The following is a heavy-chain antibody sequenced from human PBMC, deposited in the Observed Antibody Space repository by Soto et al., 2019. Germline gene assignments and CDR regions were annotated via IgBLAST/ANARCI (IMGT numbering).Heavy chain of an antibody. CDR2: IYPGDSDT. CDR3: ARQGITLWGASNWFDP. D-gene: IGHD3-16*01. J-gene: IGHJ5*02. CDR1: GYSFTSYW. V-gene: IGHV5-51*01. Sequence: LGESLKISCKGSGYSFTSYWIGWVRQMPGKGLEWMGIIYPGDSDTRYSPSFQGQVTISAGKSISTAYLQWSSLKASDTAMYYCARQGITLWGASNWFDPWGQGTLVTVSS.